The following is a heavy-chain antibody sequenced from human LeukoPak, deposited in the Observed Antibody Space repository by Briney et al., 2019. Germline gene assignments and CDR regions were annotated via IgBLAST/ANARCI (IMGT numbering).Heavy chain of an antibody. V-gene: IGHV4-59*01. Sequence: SETLSLTCSISGGSISSYYWNWIRQPPGKGLEWIGYIYYSGSTNYNPSLKSRVTISVDKSKNHFSLKLSSVSAADTAMYYCASPTGDYGLYGFDIWGQGTMVTVSS. CDR1: GGSISSYY. CDR3: ASPTGDYGLYGFDI. D-gene: IGHD4-17*01. CDR2: IYYSGST. J-gene: IGHJ3*02.